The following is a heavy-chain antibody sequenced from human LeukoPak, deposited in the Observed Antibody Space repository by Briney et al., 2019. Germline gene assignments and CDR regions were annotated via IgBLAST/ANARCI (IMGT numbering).Heavy chain of an antibody. Sequence: GASVKVSCKASGGTFSSYAISWVRQAPGQGLEWMGGIIPIFGTANYAQKFQGRVTITADESTSTAYMELSSLRSEDTAVYYCARTPLAKFDPWGQGTLVTVSS. CDR1: GGTFSSYA. CDR2: IIPIFGTA. V-gene: IGHV1-69*13. CDR3: ARTPLAKFDP. J-gene: IGHJ5*02.